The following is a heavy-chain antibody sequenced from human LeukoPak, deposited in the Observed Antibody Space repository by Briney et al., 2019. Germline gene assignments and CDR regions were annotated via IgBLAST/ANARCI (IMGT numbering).Heavy chain of an antibody. CDR2: IYYSGST. D-gene: IGHD4-17*01. Sequence: KPSETLSLTCTVSGGSISSYYWSWIRQPPGKGLEWIGYIYYSGSTNYNPSLKSRVTISVDTSKNQFSLKLSSVTAADTAVYYCARLDNYGDPSFDYWGQGTLVTVSS. V-gene: IGHV4-59*08. CDR3: ARLDNYGDPSFDY. J-gene: IGHJ4*02. CDR1: GGSISSYY.